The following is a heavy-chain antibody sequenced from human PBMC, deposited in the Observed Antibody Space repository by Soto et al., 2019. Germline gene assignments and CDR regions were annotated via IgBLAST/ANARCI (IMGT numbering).Heavy chain of an antibody. CDR3: ARALAVRYFDWLLPPYWFDP. J-gene: IGHJ5*02. V-gene: IGHV1-8*02. Sequence: ASVKVSCKASGYTFTSYYMHWVRQAPGQGLEWMGRMNPNGGNTGYVQKFQGRVTMTRNTSISTAYMELSSLRSGDTAVYYCARALAVRYFDWLLPPYWFDPWGQGTLVTAPQ. D-gene: IGHD3-9*01. CDR1: GYTFTSYY. CDR2: MNPNGGNT.